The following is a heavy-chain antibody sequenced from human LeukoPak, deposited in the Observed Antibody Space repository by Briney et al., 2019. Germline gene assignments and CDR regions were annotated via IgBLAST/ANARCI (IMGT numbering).Heavy chain of an antibody. V-gene: IGHV4-4*07. CDR1: GGSLSNYY. Sequence: PSETLSLTCTVSGGSLSNYYWSWIRQPAGKGLEWIGRISTSGSTNYNPSLRSRVTMSVDTSKNQSSLRLTSLTAADTAVYYCATVTDPRYNYFDPWGQGTLGTVSS. CDR2: ISTSGST. CDR3: ATVTDPRYNYFDP. D-gene: IGHD2-21*02. J-gene: IGHJ5*02.